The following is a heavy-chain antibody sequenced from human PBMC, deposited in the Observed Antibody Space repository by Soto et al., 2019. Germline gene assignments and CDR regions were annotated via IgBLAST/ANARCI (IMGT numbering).Heavy chain of an antibody. CDR2: IDPSDSYT. CDR1: GYNFNIYL. Sequence: GESLKISCKASGYNFNIYLITWVRQMPVKGLEWMGRIDPSDSYTNYGPSFQGHVTISVDNSISTAYLQWNSLKASDTAIYFCARVKRGRAAVDHYFDYCGRGTQVALSS. D-gene: IGHD6-13*01. V-gene: IGHV5-10-1*01. J-gene: IGHJ4*02. CDR3: ARVKRGRAAVDHYFDY.